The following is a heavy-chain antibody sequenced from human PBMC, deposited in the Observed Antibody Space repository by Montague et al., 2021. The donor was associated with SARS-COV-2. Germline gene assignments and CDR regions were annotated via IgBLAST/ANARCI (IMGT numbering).Heavy chain of an antibody. D-gene: IGHD6-13*01. Sequence: SETLSLTCTVSGGSISSYYWSWIRQPPGKGLEWIGYIYYSGSTNYNPSLKSRVTISVDTSKNQFSLKLSSVTAADTAVYYCARAISSRFLIAAVSNWFDPWGQGTLVTVSS. CDR3: ARAISSRFLIAAVSNWFDP. CDR1: GGSISSYY. CDR2: IYYSGST. V-gene: IGHV4-59*01. J-gene: IGHJ5*02.